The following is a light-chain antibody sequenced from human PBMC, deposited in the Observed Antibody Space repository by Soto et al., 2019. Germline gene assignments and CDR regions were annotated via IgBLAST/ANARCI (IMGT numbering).Light chain of an antibody. Sequence: EIVMTQSPATLSVSPWERATLSCRASQCVSSYLAWYQQKPGQAPRLLIYDASNRATGIPARFSGSGSGTDFTLTISSLEPEDFAVYYCQQRSNWPTFGQGTRLEIK. J-gene: IGKJ5*01. V-gene: IGKV3-11*01. CDR1: QCVSSY. CDR3: QQRSNWPT. CDR2: DAS.